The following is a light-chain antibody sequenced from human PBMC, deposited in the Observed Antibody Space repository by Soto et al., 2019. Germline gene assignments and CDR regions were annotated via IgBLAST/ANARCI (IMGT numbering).Light chain of an antibody. CDR3: AAWDGSLNNVL. V-gene: IGLV1-44*01. CDR2: GNN. Sequence: QSVLTQPPSASGTPGQRVTISCSGSGSSIGTNTVNWYRQLPGTAHKLLIYGNNQRPSGVPDRFSGSKSGTSASLAISGLQSEDEADYYCAAWDGSLNNVLFGGGTKLTVL. J-gene: IGLJ2*01. CDR1: GSSIGTNT.